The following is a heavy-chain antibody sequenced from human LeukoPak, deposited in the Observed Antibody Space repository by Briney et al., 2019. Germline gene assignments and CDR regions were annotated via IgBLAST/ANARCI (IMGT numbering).Heavy chain of an antibody. D-gene: IGHD2-21*02. CDR2: INHSGST. Sequence: SETLSLTCAVYGGSFSGYYWSWIRQPPGKGLEWIGEINHSGSTNYNPSLKSRVTISVDTSKNQFSLKLSSVTAADTAVYYCAREAYCGGDCYSGTDYWGQGTLATVSS. CDR3: AREAYCGGDCYSGTDY. J-gene: IGHJ4*02. V-gene: IGHV4-34*01. CDR1: GGSFSGYY.